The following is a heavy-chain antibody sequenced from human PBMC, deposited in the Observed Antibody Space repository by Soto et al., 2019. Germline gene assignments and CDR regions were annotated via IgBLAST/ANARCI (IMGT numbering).Heavy chain of an antibody. CDR2: IWYDGSNK. CDR1: GFTFSSYG. Sequence: GGSLRLSCAASGFTFSSYGMHWVRQAPGKGLEWVAVIWYDGSNKYYADSVKGRFTISRDNSKNTLYLQMNSLRAEDTAVYYCARPYYDFWSGYWRPGYYYYYGMDVWGQGTPVTVSS. J-gene: IGHJ6*02. V-gene: IGHV3-33*01. D-gene: IGHD3-3*01. CDR3: ARPYYDFWSGYWRPGYYYYYGMDV.